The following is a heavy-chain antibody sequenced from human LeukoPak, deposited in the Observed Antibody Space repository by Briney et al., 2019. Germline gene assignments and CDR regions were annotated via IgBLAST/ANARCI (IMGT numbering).Heavy chain of an antibody. CDR2: INPSGGST. Sequence: ASVKVSCKASGDTFTSYYMHWGRQAPGQGLEWRGIINPSGGSTSYAQKFQGRVTMTRDMSTSTVYMELSSLRSEDTAVYYCARGCKDTAMERDFDYWGRGPLVTVSS. V-gene: IGHV1-46*01. J-gene: IGHJ4*02. CDR1: GDTFTSYY. CDR3: ARGCKDTAMERDFDY. D-gene: IGHD5-18*01.